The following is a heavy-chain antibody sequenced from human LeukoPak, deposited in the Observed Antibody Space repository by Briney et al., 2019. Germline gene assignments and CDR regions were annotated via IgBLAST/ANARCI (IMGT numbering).Heavy chain of an antibody. CDR3: AKEEVPNDY. D-gene: IGHD2-2*01. J-gene: IGHJ4*02. V-gene: IGHV3-23*01. Sequence: GGSLRLSCAVSGFSLSRNAMCWVRQAPGRGLEWVSAISLNGDSTYYADSVQGRFTISRDTSKNTLFLQMDTLRVEDTATYYCAKEEVPNDYWGQGTLVTVSS. CDR1: GFSLSRNA. CDR2: ISLNGDST.